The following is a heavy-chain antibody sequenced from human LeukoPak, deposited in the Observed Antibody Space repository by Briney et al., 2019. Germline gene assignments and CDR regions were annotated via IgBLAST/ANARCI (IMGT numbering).Heavy chain of an antibody. D-gene: IGHD1-14*01. J-gene: IGHJ4*02. CDR1: GFSFSSYW. V-gene: IGHV3-7*03. Sequence: PGGSLRLSCAASGFSFSSYWMSWVRQAPGKGLEWVAIIKQDGSERYYVDSVKGRFTISRDSSKNTLFLQMNDLTVEDTARYYCARRPGNWGQGILVTVSS. CDR3: ARRPGN. CDR2: IKQDGSER.